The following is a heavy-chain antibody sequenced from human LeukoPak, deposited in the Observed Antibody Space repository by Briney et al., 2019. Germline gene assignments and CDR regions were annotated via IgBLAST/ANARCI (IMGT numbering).Heavy chain of an antibody. Sequence: GGSLRLSCAASGFTFSSYWMSWVRQAPGKGLEWVANIKQDGSEKYYVDSVKGRFTISRDNAKNSLYLQMNSLRAEDTAVFYCARIFDTSGYPDDVFDIWGQGTMVTVSS. CDR2: IKQDGSEK. J-gene: IGHJ3*02. CDR1: GFTFSSYW. D-gene: IGHD3-22*01. CDR3: ARIFDTSGYPDDVFDI. V-gene: IGHV3-7*01.